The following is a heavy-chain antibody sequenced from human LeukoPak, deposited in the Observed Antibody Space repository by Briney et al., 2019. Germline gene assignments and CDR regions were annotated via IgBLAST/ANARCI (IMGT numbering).Heavy chain of an antibody. J-gene: IGHJ4*02. D-gene: IGHD3-3*01. CDR2: IYYSGST. V-gene: IGHV4-31*03. CDR3: ARVTSKTYYDFWSGYYVREYYFDY. CDR1: GGSVSSGSYY. Sequence: SETLSLTCTVSGGSVSSGSYYWSWIRQHPGKGLEWIGYIYYSGSTYYNPSLKSRVTISVDTSKNQFSLKLSSVTAADTAVYYCARVTSKTYYDFWSGYYVREYYFDYWGQGTLVTVSS.